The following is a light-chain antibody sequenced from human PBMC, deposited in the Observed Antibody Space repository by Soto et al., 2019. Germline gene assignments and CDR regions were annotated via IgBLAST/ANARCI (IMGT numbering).Light chain of an antibody. CDR2: VTS. CDR3: QQRSNWPLYT. CDR1: QGISSY. V-gene: IGKV3-11*01. J-gene: IGKJ2*01. Sequence: EIVLTQSPATLSLSPGERATLSCRASQGISSYLAWYQQKPGQAPRLLIYVTSNRATGIPARFSGSGSGTDFALTITILEPEDFAVYSCQQRSNWPLYTFGQGTKLEIK.